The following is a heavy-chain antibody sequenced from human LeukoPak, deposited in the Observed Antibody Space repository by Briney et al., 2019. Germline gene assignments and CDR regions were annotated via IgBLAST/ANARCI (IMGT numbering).Heavy chain of an antibody. Sequence: SETLSLTCAVSGYSISSGYYRGWIRQPPGKGLEWIGSIYHSGSTYYNPSLKSRVTISVDTSKNQFSLKLSSVTAADTAVYYCARDPYGGYDYWGQGTLVTVSS. CDR1: GYSISSGYY. CDR3: ARDPYGGYDY. J-gene: IGHJ4*02. CDR2: IYHSGST. V-gene: IGHV4-38-2*02. D-gene: IGHD4-23*01.